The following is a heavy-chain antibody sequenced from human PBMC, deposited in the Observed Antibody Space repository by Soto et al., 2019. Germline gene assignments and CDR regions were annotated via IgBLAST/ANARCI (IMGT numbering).Heavy chain of an antibody. CDR3: ARVPSSIAAAGTQFGWFDP. J-gene: IGHJ5*02. CDR1: GYTFTNYA. V-gene: IGHV1-3*01. Sequence: RASVKVSCKASGYTFTNYAMHWVRQAPGQRLEWMGWINAGNGNTKYSQKFQGRVTITRDTSASTAYMELSSLRSEDTAVYYCARVPSSIAAAGTQFGWFDPWGQGTLVTVSS. CDR2: INAGNGNT. D-gene: IGHD6-13*01.